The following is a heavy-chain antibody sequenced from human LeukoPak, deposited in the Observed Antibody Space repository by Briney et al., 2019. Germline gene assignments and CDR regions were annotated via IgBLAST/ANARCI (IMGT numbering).Heavy chain of an antibody. D-gene: IGHD3-10*01. CDR3: AREYMVRGVMSIYYYYGMDV. Sequence: PSETLSVTCTVSGGSVSSGSYYWSWIRQPPGKGLEWIGYIYYSGSTNYNPSLKSRVTISVDTSKNQFSLKLSSVTAADTAVYYCAREYMVRGVMSIYYYYGMDVWGQGTTVTVSS. J-gene: IGHJ6*02. V-gene: IGHV4-61*01. CDR1: GGSVSSGSYY. CDR2: IYYSGST.